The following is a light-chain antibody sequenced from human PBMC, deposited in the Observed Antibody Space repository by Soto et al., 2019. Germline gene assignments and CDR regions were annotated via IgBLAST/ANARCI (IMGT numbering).Light chain of an antibody. J-gene: IGKJ1*01. V-gene: IGKV1-39*01. CDR2: AAS. Sequence: DIQMTQSPSSLSASVGDRDTITCRASQRISTYLNWYQQKPGKAPKVLIYAASSLQSGVPSRISGSGSGTDFTLTISSLQTEDFTTYYCQQSYSTPRTFGQVTKV. CDR3: QQSYSTPRT. CDR1: QRISTY.